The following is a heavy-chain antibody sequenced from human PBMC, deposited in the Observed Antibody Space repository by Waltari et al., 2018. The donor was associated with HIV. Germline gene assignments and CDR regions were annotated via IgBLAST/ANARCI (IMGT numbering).Heavy chain of an antibody. D-gene: IGHD3-16*02. J-gene: IGHJ5*02. V-gene: IGHV4-4*02. CDR3: ATRPPYRMADVRDWFDP. Sequence: VQLHESGPGLVKPSGTLSLTCAVSGGPISGTNWWTWVRQPPGKGLEWIGEIYHDGSIKYNPSLQSRVTISIDKSKNQFSLNLSSATAADTAIYYCATRPPYRMADVRDWFDPWGQGTLVIVSS. CDR1: GGPISGTNW. CDR2: IYHDGSI.